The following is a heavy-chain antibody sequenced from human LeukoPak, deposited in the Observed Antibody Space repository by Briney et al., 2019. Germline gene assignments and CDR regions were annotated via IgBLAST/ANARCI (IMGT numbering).Heavy chain of an antibody. V-gene: IGHV1-2*06. CDR2: INPNSGGT. CDR3: ARAPMFDSGSSTVDY. CDR1: GYTFTGYY. J-gene: IGHJ4*02. D-gene: IGHD3-10*01. Sequence: ASVKVSCKASGYTFTGYYMHWVRQAPGQGLEWMGRINPNSGGTNRAQKFQGRVTMTRDTSINTAYVELSRLRSDDTAVYFCARAPMFDSGSSTVDYWGQGTLVTVSS.